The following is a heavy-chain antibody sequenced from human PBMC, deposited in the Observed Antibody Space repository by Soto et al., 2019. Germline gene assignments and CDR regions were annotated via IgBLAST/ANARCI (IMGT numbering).Heavy chain of an antibody. Sequence: PGGSLRLSCAASGFTFSSYAMHWVCQAPGKGLEWVAVISYDGSNKYYGDSVKGRFTISRDNSKNTLYLQMNSLRAEDTAVYYCAKNANYDFWSGPDYWGQGTLVTVSS. CDR3: AKNANYDFWSGPDY. J-gene: IGHJ4*02. D-gene: IGHD3-3*01. V-gene: IGHV3-30*18. CDR2: ISYDGSNK. CDR1: GFTFSSYA.